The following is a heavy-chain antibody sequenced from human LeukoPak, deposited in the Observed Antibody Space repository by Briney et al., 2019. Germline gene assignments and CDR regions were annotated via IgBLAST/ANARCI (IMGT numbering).Heavy chain of an antibody. CDR3: SRRDCSHSSCLYWYFDL. Sequence: PSETLSLTCNVFGGSIISGGSYWGWIRQPPGRGLEWIGSIFYSGITYYNPSLKSRVTISVDTSKNQFSLRLSSVTAADTAVYFCSRRDCSHSSCLYWYFDLWGRGTLLTVSS. V-gene: IGHV4-39*07. D-gene: IGHD6-13*01. CDR2: IFYSGIT. J-gene: IGHJ2*01. CDR1: GGSIISGGSY.